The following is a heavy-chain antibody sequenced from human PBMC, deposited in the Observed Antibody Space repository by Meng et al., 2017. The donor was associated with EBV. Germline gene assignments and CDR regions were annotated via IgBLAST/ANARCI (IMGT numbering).Heavy chain of an antibody. D-gene: IGHD6-13*01. CDR3: ARAEIAAAGRLDY. J-gene: IGHJ4*02. CDR2: IIPIFGTA. V-gene: IGHV1-69*06. Sequence: VQLLQSVAWVKKPGSSVKFSCKAAGGTFSSYAISWVRQAPGQGLEWMGGIIPIFGTANYAQKYQGRVTITADKSTSTAYMELSSLRSEDTAVYYCARAEIAAAGRLDYWGQGTLVTVSS. CDR1: GGTFSSYA.